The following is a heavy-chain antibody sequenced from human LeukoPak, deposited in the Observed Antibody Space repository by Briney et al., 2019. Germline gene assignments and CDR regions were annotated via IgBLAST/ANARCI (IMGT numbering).Heavy chain of an antibody. CDR1: VFTFNTYA. V-gene: IGHV3-64D*09. CDR3: VKVAGRGLTWYEPYWYADL. J-gene: IGHJ2*01. CDR2: ICSRGGSS. D-gene: IGHD6-13*01. Sequence: GGSLTLSCSACVFTFNTYAMCWVPQAPGKGLEYVSLICSRGGSSYYAHSPRGRFTISRDNFKNTLFLQMSTLRVEDTAVYYCVKVAGRGLTWYEPYWYADLWGRGTLVTASS.